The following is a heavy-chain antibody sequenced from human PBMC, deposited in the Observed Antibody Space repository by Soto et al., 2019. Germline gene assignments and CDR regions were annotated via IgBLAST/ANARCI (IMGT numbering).Heavy chain of an antibody. CDR2: IYYSGST. D-gene: IGHD3-10*01. Sequence: PSETLSLTCTVSGGSTSSSSYYWGWIRQPPGKGLEWIGSIYYSGSTYYNPSLKSRVTISVDTSKNQFSLKLSSVTAADTAVYYCARQGKITMVRGVPRFDPWGQGTLVTVSS. J-gene: IGHJ5*02. CDR3: ARQGKITMVRGVPRFDP. CDR1: GGSTSSSSYY. V-gene: IGHV4-39*01.